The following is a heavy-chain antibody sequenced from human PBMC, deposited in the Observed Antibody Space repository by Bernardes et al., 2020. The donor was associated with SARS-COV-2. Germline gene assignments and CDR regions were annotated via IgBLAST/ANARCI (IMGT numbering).Heavy chain of an antibody. D-gene: IGHD2-2*01. V-gene: IGHV3-9*01. Sequence: GGSLRLSCAASGFTFDDYAMHWVRQAPGKGLEWVSGISWNSGSIGYADSVKGRFTISRDNAKNSLYLQMNSLRAEDTALYYCANGGLGTQYHGGYWGQGTLVTVSS. CDR3: ANGGLGTQYHGGY. J-gene: IGHJ4*02. CDR1: GFTFDDYA. CDR2: ISWNSGSI.